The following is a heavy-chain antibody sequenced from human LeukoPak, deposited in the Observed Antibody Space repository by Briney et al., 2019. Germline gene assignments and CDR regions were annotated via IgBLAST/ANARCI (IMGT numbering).Heavy chain of an antibody. CDR2: INPSGGST. CDR1: GYTFTSYY. CDR3: ARAIGFLHWFDP. D-gene: IGHD2/OR15-2a*01. J-gene: IGHJ5*02. Sequence: GASVKVSCKASGYTFTSYYMHWVRQAPGQGLEWMGIINPSGGSTSYAQKFQGRVTMPRATSTSTVYMELSSLRSEDTAVYYCARAIGFLHWFDPWGQGTLVTVSS. V-gene: IGHV1-46*01.